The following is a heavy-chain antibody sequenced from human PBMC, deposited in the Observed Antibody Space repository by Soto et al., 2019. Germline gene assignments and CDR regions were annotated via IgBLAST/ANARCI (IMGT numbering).Heavy chain of an antibody. CDR1: GITSTTYA. CDR2: INTGNGNT. V-gene: IGHV1-3*04. J-gene: IGHJ5*02. D-gene: IGHD5-12*01. CDR3: ARAISGYVT. Sequence: QVQLVQSGAEVKKPGASVKVSCKASGITSTTYAIHWVRQVPGQGLEWMGWINTGNGNTRYSQRFLDRVSLTTDTSASTVSMDLSSLTSEDTAVYYCARAISGYVTWGQGTLITVSS.